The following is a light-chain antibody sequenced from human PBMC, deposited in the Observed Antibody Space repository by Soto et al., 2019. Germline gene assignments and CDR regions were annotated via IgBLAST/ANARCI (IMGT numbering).Light chain of an antibody. CDR3: AAWDDSLRGEV. CDR2: RND. CDR1: SFNIGNNY. Sequence: QPVLTQPPSASGTPGQRVTISCSGSSFNIGNNYVYWYQRLPGTAPKLLIYRNDQRPSGVPDRFSGSKSGTSASLAISGLRSEDETDYYCAAWDDSLRGEVFGGGTKLTVL. J-gene: IGLJ2*01. V-gene: IGLV1-47*01.